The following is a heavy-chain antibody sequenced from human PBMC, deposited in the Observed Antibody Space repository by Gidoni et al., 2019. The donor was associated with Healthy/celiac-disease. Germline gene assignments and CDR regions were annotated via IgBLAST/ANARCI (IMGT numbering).Heavy chain of an antibody. J-gene: IGHJ4*02. V-gene: IGHV1-69*06. Sequence: QVQLVQSGAEVKKPGSSVKVSCKASGRTFSSYAIRWVRQAPGQGVEWMGGIIPIYGTANYAQKFQGRVTITADKSTSTAYRELSSLRSEDTAVYYCERDPIVGARYFDYWGQGTLVTVSS. D-gene: IGHD1-26*01. CDR2: IIPIYGTA. CDR3: ERDPIVGARYFDY. CDR1: GRTFSSYA.